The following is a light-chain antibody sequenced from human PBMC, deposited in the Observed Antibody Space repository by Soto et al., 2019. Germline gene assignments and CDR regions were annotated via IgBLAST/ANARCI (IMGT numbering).Light chain of an antibody. J-gene: IGKJ1*01. CDR2: DAS. Sequence: DIQMTQSPSTLSASVGDRVTITCRASQSISSWLAWYQQKPGKAPKLLIYDASSLESGVPSRFSGSGSVTGFTLTISSLHPDDFATYYCQQYNSYSLTWTFGQGTKVDIK. V-gene: IGKV1-5*01. CDR1: QSISSW. CDR3: QQYNSYSLTWT.